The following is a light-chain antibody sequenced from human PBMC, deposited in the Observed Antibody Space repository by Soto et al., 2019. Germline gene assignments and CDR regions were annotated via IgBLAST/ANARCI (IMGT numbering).Light chain of an antibody. CDR3: QQDYTTPHT. V-gene: IGKV4-1*01. CDR1: QSLLYGGNDRNY. Sequence: DIVMTQSPDSLAVSLGERATIDCKSSQSLLYGGNDRNYLAWYQHKPGQSPKLIMYWASTREAGVPDRFSGSVSGTHCTLTLSSLQAEDVAVYYCQQDYTTPHTFGQGTKLEIK. J-gene: IGKJ2*01. CDR2: WAS.